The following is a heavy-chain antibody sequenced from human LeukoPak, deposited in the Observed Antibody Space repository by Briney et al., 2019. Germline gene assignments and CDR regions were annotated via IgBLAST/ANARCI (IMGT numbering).Heavy chain of an antibody. CDR1: GGSISSSSYY. CDR3: ARLPVWGSKGVSGMDV. CDR2: IYYSGST. V-gene: IGHV4-39*01. D-gene: IGHD3-16*01. Sequence: PSETLSLTCTVSGGSISSSSYYWGWIRQPPGKGLEWIGSIYYSGSTYYNPSLKSRVTISVDTSKNPFSLKLSSVTAADTAVYYCARLPVWGSKGVSGMDVWGQGTTVTVSS. J-gene: IGHJ6*02.